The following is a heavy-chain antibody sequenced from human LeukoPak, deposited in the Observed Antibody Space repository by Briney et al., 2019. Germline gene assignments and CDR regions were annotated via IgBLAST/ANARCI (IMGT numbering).Heavy chain of an antibody. J-gene: IGHJ4*02. D-gene: IGHD1-26*01. V-gene: IGHV4-59*02. CDR2: IYYSGST. CDR3: ARGWYSGSYRFDY. Sequence: SETLSLICTVSGGSVSGYYWSWIRQPPGKGLEWIGFIYYSGSTKYNPSLESRVTILVDTSKNQLSLKLSSVTAEDTAVYYCARGWYSGSYRFDYWGQGTLVTVTS. CDR1: GGSVSGYY.